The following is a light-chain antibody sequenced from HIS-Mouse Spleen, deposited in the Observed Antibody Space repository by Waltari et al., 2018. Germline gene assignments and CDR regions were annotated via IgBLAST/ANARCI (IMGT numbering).Light chain of an antibody. CDR1: SSNIGSNT. CDR3: TAWDDSLNGPV. Sequence: QSVLTQPPSASGTPGQRVTISCSGSSSNIGSNTVNWYQQLPGTAPKPLIYSNNQRPSGVPDRFSGSMSGTSASLAISGLQSEDEADYYCTAWDDSLNGPVFGGGTKLTVL. J-gene: IGLJ3*02. V-gene: IGLV1-44*01. CDR2: SNN.